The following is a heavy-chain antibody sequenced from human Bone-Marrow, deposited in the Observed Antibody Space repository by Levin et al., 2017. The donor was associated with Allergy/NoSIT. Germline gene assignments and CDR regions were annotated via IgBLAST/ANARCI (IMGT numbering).Heavy chain of an antibody. Sequence: LSLPCAASGFTFNTYGLIWVRQAPGKGLEWVSYISARRTTIYYADSVKGRFTISRDDAKNSLYLQMSSLRAEDTAVYYCARDEEAYGDAFDIWGRGTRVTVSS. D-gene: IGHD2-21*01. CDR1: GFTFNTYG. V-gene: IGHV3-48*01. CDR3: ARDEEAYGDAFDI. CDR2: ISARRTTI. J-gene: IGHJ3*02.